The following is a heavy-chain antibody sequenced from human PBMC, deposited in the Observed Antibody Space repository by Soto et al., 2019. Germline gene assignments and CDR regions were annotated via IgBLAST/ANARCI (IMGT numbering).Heavy chain of an antibody. V-gene: IGHV3-21*01. J-gene: IGHJ5*02. Sequence: EVQLVESGGGLVKPGGSLRLSCAASGFSFSNYGMNWVRQAPGKGLEWVSSISSSSSYISYADSVKGRFTISRDNAKNSVYLQMNSLRAEDTAVYYCAISDCTSTSCYVVWFDPWGQGTLVTVSS. CDR2: ISSSSSYI. D-gene: IGHD2-2*01. CDR1: GFSFSNYG. CDR3: AISDCTSTSCYVVWFDP.